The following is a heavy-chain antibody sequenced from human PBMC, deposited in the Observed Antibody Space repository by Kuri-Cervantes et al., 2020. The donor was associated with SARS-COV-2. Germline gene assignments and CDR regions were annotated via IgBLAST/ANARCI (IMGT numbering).Heavy chain of an antibody. CDR3: ARGQRITMVRGVMGFDY. CDR1: GFTFSSYS. J-gene: IGHJ4*02. CDR2: INHSGST. V-gene: IGHV4-34*01. D-gene: IGHD3-10*01. Sequence: ESLKSSCAASGFTFSSYSMNWVRQAPGKGLEWIGEINHSGSTNYNPSLKSRVTISVDTSKNQFSLKLSSVTAADTAVYYCARGQRITMVRGVMGFDYWGQGTLVTVSS.